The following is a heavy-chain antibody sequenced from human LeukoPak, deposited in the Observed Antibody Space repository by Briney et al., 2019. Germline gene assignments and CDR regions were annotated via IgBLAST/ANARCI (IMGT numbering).Heavy chain of an antibody. D-gene: IGHD6-13*01. Sequence: GRSLRLSCAASGFTFSSYAMHWVRQAPGKGLEWVAVISYDGSNKYYADSVKGRFTISRDNSKNTLYLQMNSLRAEDTAVYYCARESSSSWYALDYWGQGTLVTVSS. V-gene: IGHV3-30-3*01. CDR2: ISYDGSNK. J-gene: IGHJ4*02. CDR3: ARESSSSWYALDY. CDR1: GFTFSSYA.